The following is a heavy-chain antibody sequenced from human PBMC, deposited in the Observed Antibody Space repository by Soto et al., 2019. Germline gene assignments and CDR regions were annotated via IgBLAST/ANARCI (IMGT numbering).Heavy chain of an antibody. CDR3: LRDIGYGGS. V-gene: IGHV3-74*01. J-gene: IGHJ4*02. CDR1: GFTFSTSW. Sequence: EVQLVESGGGLVQPGGSLRLSCAASGFTFSTSWMHWVRQTPGKGLVWVSHINPDGSITNYADSAKGRFTISRDNARNTLFLEMNNVRAEDTSVYFCLRDIGYGGSWGQGTLVTVSS. CDR2: INPDGSIT. D-gene: IGHD2-15*01.